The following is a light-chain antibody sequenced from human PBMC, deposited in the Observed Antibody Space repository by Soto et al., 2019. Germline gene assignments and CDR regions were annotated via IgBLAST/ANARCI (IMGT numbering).Light chain of an antibody. CDR3: QQYNNWPGT. V-gene: IGKV3-15*01. CDR1: QSVSSN. CDR2: RAS. J-gene: IGKJ1*01. Sequence: DILMTQSPATLSLSPGGRATLSCSASQSVSSNLAWYQQKPGQAPRLLIQRASTRATGIPARFSGSGSGTDFTLTISRLQSEDFAVYFCQQYNNWPGTFGQGTKVEIK.